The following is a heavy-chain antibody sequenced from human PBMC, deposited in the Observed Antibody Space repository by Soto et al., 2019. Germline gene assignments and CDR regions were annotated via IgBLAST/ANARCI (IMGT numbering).Heavy chain of an antibody. V-gene: IGHV1-69*12. CDR2: IIPMFGTA. D-gene: IGHD5-18*01. Sequence: QVQLVQSGAEVKKPDSSVKVSCKAPGGTFSTYAISWVRQAPGQGLEWMGGIIPMFGTANYAQRFQDRVTITADESTNTVYMELSSLRSEDTAVYFCASGIQLWLRRINNGYSGWSQGTLVTVSS. J-gene: IGHJ4*02. CDR1: GGTFSTYA. CDR3: ASGIQLWLRRINNGYSG.